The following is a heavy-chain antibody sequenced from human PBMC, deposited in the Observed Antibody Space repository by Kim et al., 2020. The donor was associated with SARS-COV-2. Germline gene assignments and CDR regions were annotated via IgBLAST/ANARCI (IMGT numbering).Heavy chain of an antibody. CDR3: ARISSLRAVNYYDSSGYGPGYYFDY. CDR2: IYYSGST. D-gene: IGHD3-22*01. CDR1: GGSISSSSYY. J-gene: IGHJ4*02. V-gene: IGHV4-39*01. Sequence: SETLSLTCTVSGGSISSSSYYWGWISQPPGKGLEWIGSIYYSGSTYYNPSLKSRVTISVDTSKNQFSLKLSSVTAADTAVYYCARISSLRAVNYYDSSGYGPGYYFDYWGQGTLVTVSS.